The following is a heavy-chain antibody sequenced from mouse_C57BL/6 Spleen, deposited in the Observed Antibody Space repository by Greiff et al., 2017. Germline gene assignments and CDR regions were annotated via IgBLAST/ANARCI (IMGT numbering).Heavy chain of an antibody. CDR1: GYTFTSYW. CDR2: IDPNSGGT. D-gene: IGHD1-1*01. V-gene: IGHV1-72*01. J-gene: IGHJ1*03. CDR3: ARFGGSIIWYFDV. Sequence: QVQLQQPGAELVKPGASVKLSCKASGYTFTSYWMHWVKQRPGRGLEWIGRIDPNSGGTKYNEKFKSKATLTVDKPSSTAYLLLSSLTSEDSAVYYCARFGGSIIWYFDVWGTGTTVTVSS.